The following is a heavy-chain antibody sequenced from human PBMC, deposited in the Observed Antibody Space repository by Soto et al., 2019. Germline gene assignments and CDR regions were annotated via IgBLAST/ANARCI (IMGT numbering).Heavy chain of an antibody. J-gene: IGHJ4*02. D-gene: IGHD2-2*01. CDR3: AKVRYCGATSCRDFGS. CDR1: GFSVTSYA. CDR2: LSGSGIGK. Sequence: EVQPLESGGGLVQPGGSLRLSCAASGFSVTSYAMSWLRQAPGKGLEWVSVLSGSGIGKEYADSVKGRFTISRDNSRNPLNLQRPGRRVEDTAVFYGAKVRYCGATSCRDFGSWGQGTLSPSPQ. V-gene: IGHV3-23*01.